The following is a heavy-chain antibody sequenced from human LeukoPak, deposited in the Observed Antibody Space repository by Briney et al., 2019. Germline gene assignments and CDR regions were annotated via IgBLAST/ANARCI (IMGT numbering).Heavy chain of an antibody. CDR1: GFTFSRYA. J-gene: IGHJ4*02. Sequence: GRSLRLSCAASGFTFSRYAMHWVRQAPGKGLEWVAVISYDGSNKYYADSVKGRFTISRDNSKNTLYLQMNSLRAEDTAVYYCERLAVAFRLWRYYFDYWGQGTLVSVSS. D-gene: IGHD6-19*01. CDR3: ERLAVAFRLWRYYFDY. V-gene: IGHV3-30*04. CDR2: ISYDGSNK.